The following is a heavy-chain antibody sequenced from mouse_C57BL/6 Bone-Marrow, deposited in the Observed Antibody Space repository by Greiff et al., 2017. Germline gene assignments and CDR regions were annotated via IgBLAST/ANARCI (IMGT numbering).Heavy chain of an antibody. CDR1: GFNIKDDY. CDR2: IDPENGDT. Sequence: EVQLQQSGAELVRPGASVKLSCTASGFNIKDDYMHWVKQRPEQGLEWIGWIDPENGDTEYASKFQGKATITADTSSNTAYLQLSSLTSEETAVYYCTFYDYGQGDYWGQGTSVTVSS. J-gene: IGHJ4*01. D-gene: IGHD2-4*01. V-gene: IGHV14-4*01. CDR3: TFYDYGQGDY.